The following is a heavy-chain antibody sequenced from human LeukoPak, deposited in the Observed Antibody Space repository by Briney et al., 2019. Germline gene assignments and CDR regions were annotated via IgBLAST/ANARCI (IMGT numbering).Heavy chain of an antibody. V-gene: IGHV4-34*01. D-gene: IGHD3-10*01. J-gene: IGHJ3*02. CDR2: INHSGST. Sequence: SETLSLTCAVYGGSFSGYYWSWIRQPPGKGLEWIGEINHSGSTNYNPSLKSRVTISVDTSKNQFSLKLSSVTAADTAVYYCARARYGSVAFDIWGQGTMVTVS. CDR1: GGSFSGYY. CDR3: ARARYGSVAFDI.